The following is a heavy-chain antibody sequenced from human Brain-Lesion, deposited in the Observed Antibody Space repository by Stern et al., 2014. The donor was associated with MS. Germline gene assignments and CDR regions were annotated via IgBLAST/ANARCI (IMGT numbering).Heavy chain of an antibody. CDR2: IYASGST. Sequence: VQLVELGPGLVKPSQTLSLTCSVSGGSISSGSHYWNWIRQPAGKGLEWIGRIYASGSTNYRPSLKSRVFISGDTSKNQFSLKLSSVTAADAAMYYCVRETGGYTYGDTDFFDFWGQGTLVTVSS. J-gene: IGHJ4*02. D-gene: IGHD5-18*01. CDR3: VRETGGYTYGDTDFFDF. CDR1: GGSISSGSHY. V-gene: IGHV4-61*02.